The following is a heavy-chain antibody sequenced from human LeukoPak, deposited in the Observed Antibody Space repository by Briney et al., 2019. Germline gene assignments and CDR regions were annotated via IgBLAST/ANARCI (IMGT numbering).Heavy chain of an antibody. Sequence: GGSLRLSCAASGFTFSSYGMHWVRQAPGKGLEWVAVISYDGSNKYYADSVKGRFTISRDNSKNTLYLQMNSLRSEDTAVYYCARDPRQAGGNTHFDYWGQGTLVTVSS. D-gene: IGHD4-23*01. CDR2: ISYDGSNK. J-gene: IGHJ4*02. V-gene: IGHV3-30*03. CDR3: ARDPRQAGGNTHFDY. CDR1: GFTFSSYG.